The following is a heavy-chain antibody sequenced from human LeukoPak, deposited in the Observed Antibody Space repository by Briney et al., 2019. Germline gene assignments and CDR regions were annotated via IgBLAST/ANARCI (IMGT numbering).Heavy chain of an antibody. CDR1: GYIFTSYY. V-gene: IGHV1-46*01. D-gene: IGHD6-13*01. CDR3: ARDRGDSSSWYGSFDY. J-gene: IGHJ4*02. Sequence: ASVKVSCKASGYIFTSYYMHWVRQAPGQGLEWMGIINPSGGSTSYAQKFQGRVTMTRDTSTSTVYMELSSLRSEDTAVYYCARDRGDSSSWYGSFDYWGQGTLVTVSS. CDR2: INPSGGST.